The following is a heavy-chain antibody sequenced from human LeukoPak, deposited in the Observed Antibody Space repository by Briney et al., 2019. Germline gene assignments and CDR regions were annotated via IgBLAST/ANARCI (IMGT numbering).Heavy chain of an antibody. CDR2: IYYSGST. D-gene: IGHD4-23*01. CDR1: GGSISSSSYY. V-gene: IGHV4-39*01. Sequence: PETLSLTCTVSGGSISSSSYYWGWIRQPPGKGLEWIGSIYYSGSTYYNPSLKSRVTISVDTSKNQFSLKLSSVTAADTAVYYCARRSDYTVGYGMDVWGQGTTVTVSS. J-gene: IGHJ6*02. CDR3: ARRSDYTVGYGMDV.